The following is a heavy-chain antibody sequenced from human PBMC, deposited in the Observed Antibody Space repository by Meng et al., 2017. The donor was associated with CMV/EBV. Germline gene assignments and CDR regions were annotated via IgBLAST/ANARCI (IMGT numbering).Heavy chain of an antibody. J-gene: IGHJ4*02. Sequence: GGSLRLSCAASGFTFSSYAMSWVRQAPGKGLEWVSATSGSGGSTYYADSVKGRFTISRDNSKNTLYLQMNSLRAEDTAVYYCAKDPSFEYSSSFDYWGQGTLVTVSS. D-gene: IGHD6-6*01. CDR3: AKDPSFEYSSSFDY. CDR2: TSGSGGST. CDR1: GFTFSSYA. V-gene: IGHV3-23*01.